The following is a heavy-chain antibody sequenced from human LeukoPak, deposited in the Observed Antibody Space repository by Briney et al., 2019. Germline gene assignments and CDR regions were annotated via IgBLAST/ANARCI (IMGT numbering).Heavy chain of an antibody. CDR1: GFTFRTYA. CDR2: ISGGGGST. D-gene: IGHD2-15*01. CDR3: ATHLLGYCSDDRCYSDDQPFDD. Sequence: GGSLRLSCAASGFTFRTYAMSWVRQAPGKGLEWVSFISGGGGSTHLADSVKGRFIISRDNSKNTVFLQMNNLRAEDTAIYYCATHLLGYCSDDRCYSDDQPFDDWGQETLVTVSS. J-gene: IGHJ4*02. V-gene: IGHV3-23*01.